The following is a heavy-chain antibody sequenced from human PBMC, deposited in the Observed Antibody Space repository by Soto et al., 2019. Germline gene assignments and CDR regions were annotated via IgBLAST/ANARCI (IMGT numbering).Heavy chain of an antibody. Sequence: PSETLSLTCTVSGGSISIYYWSWIRQPPGKGLEWIGYIYYSGSTNYNPSLKSRVTISVDTSKNQFSLKLSSVTAADTAVYYCARMGRRGILGYWGQGTLVTVSS. CDR3: ARMGRRGILGY. CDR2: IYYSGST. V-gene: IGHV4-59*01. J-gene: IGHJ4*02. D-gene: IGHD3-3*02. CDR1: GGSISIYY.